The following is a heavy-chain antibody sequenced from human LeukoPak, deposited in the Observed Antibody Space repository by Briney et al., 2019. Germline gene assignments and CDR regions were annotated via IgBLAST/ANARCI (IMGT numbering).Heavy chain of an antibody. Sequence: ASVNVSCKASGYTFTTYDINWVRQASGQGLEWMGWMSPNSGNTGYAQKFQGRVTMTRNTSISTAYMDLSSPRSEDTAVYYCARGPSASRGVDEPTMDVWGRGTTVIVSS. CDR3: ARGPSASRGVDEPTMDV. CDR1: GYTFTTYD. D-gene: IGHD3-3*01. V-gene: IGHV1-8*01. J-gene: IGHJ6*03. CDR2: MSPNSGNT.